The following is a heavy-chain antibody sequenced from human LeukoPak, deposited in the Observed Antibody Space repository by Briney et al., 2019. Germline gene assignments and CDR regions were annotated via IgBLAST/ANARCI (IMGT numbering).Heavy chain of an antibody. CDR1: GFTFSTYA. V-gene: IGHV3-74*01. CDR3: ATGQGHGMDV. CDR2: INSDGTST. J-gene: IGHJ6*02. Sequence: GGSLRLSCEASGFTFSTYAMSWVRQAPGKGLVWVSRINSDGTSTSYADSVKGRFTISRDNAKNTLYLQLNSLRVEDTAVYYCATGQGHGMDVWGQGTAVTVSS. D-gene: IGHD1-14*01.